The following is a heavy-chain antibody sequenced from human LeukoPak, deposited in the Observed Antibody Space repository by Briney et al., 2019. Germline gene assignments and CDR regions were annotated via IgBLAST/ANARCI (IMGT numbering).Heavy chain of an antibody. J-gene: IGHJ4*02. D-gene: IGHD3-22*01. CDR1: GFTFSDYC. V-gene: IGHV3-11*04. CDR3: ARTHNYYDSSGYSSGKYSDY. Sequence: GGSLRLSCAASGFTFSDYCMSWIRQAPGKGLEWVAYISSSGSNIYYVDSVKGRFTISRDSAKNSLYLQMSSLRAEDTAVYYCARTHNYYDSSGYSSGKYSDYWGQGTLVTVSS. CDR2: ISSSGSNI.